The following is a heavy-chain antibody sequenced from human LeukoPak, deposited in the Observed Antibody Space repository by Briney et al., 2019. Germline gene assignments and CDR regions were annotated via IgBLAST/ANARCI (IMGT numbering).Heavy chain of an antibody. J-gene: IGHJ5*02. V-gene: IGHV4-61*02. CDR2: IHTSGST. D-gene: IGHD6-13*01. CDR3: AKGTGSSWYWDWFDP. CDR1: GGSISSGSYY. Sequence: PSQTLSLTCTVSGGSISSGSYYWSWIRQPAGTGLEWIGRIHTSGSTNYNPSLKSRVTISVDTSKNQFSLKLSSVTAADTAVYYCAKGTGSSWYWDWFDPWGQGTLVTVSS.